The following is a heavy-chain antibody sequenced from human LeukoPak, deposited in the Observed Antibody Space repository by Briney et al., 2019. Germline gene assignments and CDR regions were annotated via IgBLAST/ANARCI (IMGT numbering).Heavy chain of an antibody. V-gene: IGHV4-30-2*01. D-gene: IGHD3-10*01. Sequence: SETLSLTCAVSGGSISSGGYSWSWIRQPPGKGLEWIGDIYHNVNTYYNPSLKSRVTISVDTSKNQFSLKLTSVTAADTAVYYCARDRGGDFDYWGQGTLVTVSS. CDR1: GGSISSGGYS. CDR3: ARDRGGDFDY. J-gene: IGHJ4*02. CDR2: IYHNVNT.